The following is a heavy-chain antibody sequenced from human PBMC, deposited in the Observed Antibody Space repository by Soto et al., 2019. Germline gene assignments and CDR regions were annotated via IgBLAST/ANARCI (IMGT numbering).Heavy chain of an antibody. J-gene: IGHJ4*02. CDR2: ISYDGSNK. CDR3: AKGIGRDGYNSGLD. Sequence: QVQLVESGGGVVQPGRSLRLSCAASGFTLSNYGMHWVRQAPGKGLEWVAVISYDGSNKYYAESVKGRFTISRDSSKNTLYLQVNSLRAEDMAVYYCAKGIGRDGYNSGLDWGQGTLVTVSS. V-gene: IGHV3-30*18. D-gene: IGHD5-12*01. CDR1: GFTLSNYG.